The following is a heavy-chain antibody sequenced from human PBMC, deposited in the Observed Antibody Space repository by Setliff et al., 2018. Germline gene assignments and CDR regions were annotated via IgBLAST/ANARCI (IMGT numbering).Heavy chain of an antibody. Sequence: SETLSLTCAVYGGSFSGYYWSWIRQPPGKGLEWIGEINHSGSTNYNPSLKSRVTITVDTSKNQFSLKLSSVTAADTAVYYCARGLSYYDILTGYYTGDAFDIWGQGTMVTVSS. CDR1: GGSFSGYY. CDR2: INHSGST. J-gene: IGHJ3*02. V-gene: IGHV4-34*01. D-gene: IGHD3-9*01. CDR3: ARGLSYYDILTGYYTGDAFDI.